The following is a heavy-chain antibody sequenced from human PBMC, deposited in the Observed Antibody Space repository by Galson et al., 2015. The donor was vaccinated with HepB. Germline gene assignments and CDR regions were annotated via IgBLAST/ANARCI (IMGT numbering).Heavy chain of an antibody. CDR1: GFTFSSYA. Sequence: SLRLSCAASGFTFSSYAMSWVRQAPGKGLEWVSAISGSGGSTYYADSVKGRFTISRDNSKNTLYLQMNSLRAEDTAVYYCAKTLSLCPRMLGLNIAAAGHGDILCYYYGMDVWGQGTTVTVSS. CDR2: ISGSGGST. CDR3: AKTLSLCPRMLGLNIAAAGHGDILCYYYGMDV. J-gene: IGHJ6*02. V-gene: IGHV3-23*01. D-gene: IGHD6-13*01.